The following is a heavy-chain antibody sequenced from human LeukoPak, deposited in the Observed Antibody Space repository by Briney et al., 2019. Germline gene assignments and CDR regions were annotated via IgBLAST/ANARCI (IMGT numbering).Heavy chain of an antibody. Sequence: PSETLSLTCTVSGGSITSSTSYWGWIRQPPGKGLEWIGTIYYSGSTYYNPSLKSRATISVDTSKNQFSLRLSSVTAADTAVYHCARGRPPHYGMDVWGQGTTVTVSS. V-gene: IGHV4-39*07. CDR2: IYYSGST. J-gene: IGHJ6*02. CDR3: ARGRPPHYGMDV. CDR1: GGSITSSTSY.